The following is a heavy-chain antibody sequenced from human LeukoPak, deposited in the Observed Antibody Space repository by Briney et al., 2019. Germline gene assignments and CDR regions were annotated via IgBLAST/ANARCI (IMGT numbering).Heavy chain of an antibody. V-gene: IGHV3-30-3*01. J-gene: IGHJ5*02. CDR2: ISYDGSNK. Sequence: PGGSLRLSCAASGFTFSSYAMHWVRQAPGKGLEWVAVISYDGSNKYYADSVKGRFTISRDNSKNTLYLQMNSLRAEDTAVYYCARPFIGWFDPWGQGTLVTVSS. D-gene: IGHD2-15*01. CDR3: ARPFIGWFDP. CDR1: GFTFSSYA.